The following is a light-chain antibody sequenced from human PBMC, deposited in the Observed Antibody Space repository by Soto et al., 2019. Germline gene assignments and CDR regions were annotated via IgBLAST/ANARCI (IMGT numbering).Light chain of an antibody. Sequence: IQMTQSPSSLSASVGDRVTITCRASQSISNYLNWYHQKPGKAPKLLIYHASTLESGVPSRFSGSGSGTEFTLTISSLQPEDIATYYCQQYDNLPSTFGQGTRLEIK. CDR1: QSISNY. V-gene: IGKV1-33*01. CDR2: HAS. J-gene: IGKJ5*01. CDR3: QQYDNLPST.